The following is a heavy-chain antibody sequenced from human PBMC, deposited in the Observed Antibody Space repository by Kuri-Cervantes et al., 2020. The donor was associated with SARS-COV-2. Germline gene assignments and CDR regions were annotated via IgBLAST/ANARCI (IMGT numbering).Heavy chain of an antibody. Sequence: GESLKISCAACGFTFSSYDMHWVRQATGKGLEWVSAIGTAGDTYYPGSVKGQFTISRENAKNSLYLQMNSLRAGDTAVYYCARGEGSRWSYWGQGTLVTVSS. D-gene: IGHD6-13*01. CDR3: ARGEGSRWSY. V-gene: IGHV3-13*03. CDR1: GFTFSSYD. CDR2: IGTAGDT. J-gene: IGHJ4*02.